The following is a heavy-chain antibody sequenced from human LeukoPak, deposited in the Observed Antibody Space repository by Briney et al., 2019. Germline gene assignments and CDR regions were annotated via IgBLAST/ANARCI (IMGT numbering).Heavy chain of an antibody. Sequence: GGSLRLSCAASGFTFSSYWMSWVRQAPGKGLEWVANIREYGSEKYYVDSVKGRFTISRDNAKNSLYLQMNSLRAEDTAVYYCARVSSKATVRGLITKKNYYYYYMDVWGKGTTVTISS. CDR2: IREYGSEK. V-gene: IGHV3-7*01. CDR3: ARVSSKATVRGLITKKNYYYYYMDV. CDR1: GFTFSSYW. D-gene: IGHD3-10*01. J-gene: IGHJ6*03.